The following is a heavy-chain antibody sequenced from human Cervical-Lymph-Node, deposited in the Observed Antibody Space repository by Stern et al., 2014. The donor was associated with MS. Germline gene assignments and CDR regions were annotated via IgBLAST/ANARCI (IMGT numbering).Heavy chain of an antibody. V-gene: IGHV3-30*04. CDR3: ARDRLDGDYVYYYGLDV. CDR2: ISYDGSNK. J-gene: IGHJ6*02. CDR1: GFTFSRYA. D-gene: IGHD4-17*01. Sequence: VQLVESGAGVVRPGTSLRLSCATSGFTFSRYAVIWVRQAPGQGLEWMGAISYDGSNKFYGDTLKGRFTISRDNSKNTLFLQMNNLRPEDSGVYHCARDRLDGDYVYYYGLDVWGQGTTVTVSS.